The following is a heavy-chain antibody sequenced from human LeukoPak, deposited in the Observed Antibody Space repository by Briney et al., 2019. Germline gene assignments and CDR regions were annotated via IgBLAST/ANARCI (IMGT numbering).Heavy chain of an antibody. CDR2: INHSGST. D-gene: IGHD6-6*01. J-gene: IGHJ4*02. CDR1: GGSFSGYY. Sequence: PSETLSLTCAVYGGSFSGYYWSWIRQPPGKGLEWIGEINHSGSTNYNPSLKSRVTISVDTPKNQFSLKLSSVTAADTAVYYCARRAARYTPRGYFDYWGQGTLVTVSS. V-gene: IGHV4-34*01. CDR3: ARRAARYTPRGYFDY.